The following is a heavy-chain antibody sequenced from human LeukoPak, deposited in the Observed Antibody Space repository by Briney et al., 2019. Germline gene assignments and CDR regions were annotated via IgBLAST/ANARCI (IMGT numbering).Heavy chain of an antibody. CDR2: ISGSGGST. Sequence: PGGFLRLSCAASGFTFSSYAMSWVRQAPGKGLEWVSAISGSGGSTYYADSAKGRFTISRDNSKNTLYLQMNSLRAEDTAVYYCAKDLVVVPAAIDYWGQGTLVTVSS. V-gene: IGHV3-23*01. D-gene: IGHD2-2*01. CDR3: AKDLVVVPAAIDY. CDR1: GFTFSSYA. J-gene: IGHJ4*02.